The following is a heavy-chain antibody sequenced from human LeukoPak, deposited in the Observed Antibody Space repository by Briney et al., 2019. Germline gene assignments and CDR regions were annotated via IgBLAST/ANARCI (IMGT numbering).Heavy chain of an antibody. J-gene: IGHJ4*02. D-gene: IGHD1-26*01. V-gene: IGHV3-33*06. CDR1: GFTFSSYG. CDR3: AKDFDSLSGSYFAGS. CDR2: IWYDGSNK. Sequence: GRSLRLSCAASGFTFSSYGMHWVRQAPGKGLEWAAVIWYDGSNKYYADSVKGRFTISRDNSKNTLYLQMNSLRAEDTAVYYCAKDFDSLSGSYFAGSWGQGTLVTVSS.